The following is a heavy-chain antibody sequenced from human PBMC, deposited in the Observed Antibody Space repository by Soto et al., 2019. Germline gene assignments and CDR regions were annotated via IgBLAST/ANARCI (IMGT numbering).Heavy chain of an antibody. CDR1: GFTLSAYW. CDR3: AAGFAPGNRRLELDAFDI. D-gene: IGHD1-7*01. J-gene: IGHJ3*02. Sequence: EVQLEESGGDLVQPGGSLRLSCAASGFTLSAYWMTWVRQAPGKGLEWVANINRDGSKKSYLDSVRGRFTISRDNVGNSLYLQMERLRGEDTALKFCAAGFAPGNRRLELDAFDIWGQGTMVTVSS. V-gene: IGHV3-7*05. CDR2: INRDGSKK.